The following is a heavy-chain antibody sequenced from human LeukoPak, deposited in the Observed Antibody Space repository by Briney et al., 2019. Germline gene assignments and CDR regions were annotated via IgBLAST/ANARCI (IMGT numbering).Heavy chain of an antibody. CDR3: ARSIIYCSSTSCYFDY. D-gene: IGHD2-2*01. J-gene: IGHJ4*02. V-gene: IGHV3-7*01. CDR1: GFTLSTYW. Sequence: PGGSLRLSCAASGFTLSTYWMSWVRQAPGKGLEWVANIKQDGSEKYYVDSVKGRFTISRDNAKNSLYLQMNSLRAEDTAVYYCARSIIYCSSTSCYFDYWGQGTLVTVSS. CDR2: IKQDGSEK.